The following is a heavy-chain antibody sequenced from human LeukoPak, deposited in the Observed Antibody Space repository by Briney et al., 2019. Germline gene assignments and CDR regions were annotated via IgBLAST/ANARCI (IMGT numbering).Heavy chain of an antibody. CDR3: ARDDRGYSYGNRYSGYDYPNWFDY. J-gene: IGHJ4*02. V-gene: IGHV1-46*03. CDR1: GYTFTSYY. CDR2: INPSGGST. Sequence: GASVKVSCKASGYTFTSYYMHWVRQAPGQGLEWMGIINPSGGSTSYAQKFQGRVTMTRDTSTSTVYMELSSLRSEDTAVYYCARDDRGYSYGNRYSGYDYPNWFDYWGQGTLVTVSS. D-gene: IGHD5-12*01.